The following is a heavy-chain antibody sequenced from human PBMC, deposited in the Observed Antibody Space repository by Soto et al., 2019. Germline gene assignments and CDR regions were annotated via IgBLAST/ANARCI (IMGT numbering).Heavy chain of an antibody. Sequence: PGESLKISCKGSGYSFTSYWIGWVRQMPGKGLEWMGIVYPGDSNTRYSPSFQGQVTISADKSITTAYLQWKSLKASDTGMYFCARHYYYDSSYYYPTNTKLPLDYWGQGTLVTVSS. V-gene: IGHV5-51*01. J-gene: IGHJ4*02. CDR3: ARHYYYDSSYYYPTNTKLPLDY. CDR1: GYSFTSYW. CDR2: VYPGDSNT. D-gene: IGHD3-22*01.